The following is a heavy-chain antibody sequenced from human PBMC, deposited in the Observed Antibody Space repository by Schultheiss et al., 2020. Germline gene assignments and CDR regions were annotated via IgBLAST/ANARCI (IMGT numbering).Heavy chain of an antibody. J-gene: IGHJ6*02. CDR3: LILPLVAADV. D-gene: IGHD2-15*01. CDR1: GFTFNTQW. Sequence: GGSLRLSCTASGFTFNTQWMHWVRQAPGEGLVWVSLIDRDGRTTAYADSVKGRFTISRNNAKNTLYLEMNNLRAEDTGLYYCLILPLVAADVWGQGTPVTVSS. CDR2: IDRDGRTT. V-gene: IGHV3-74*01.